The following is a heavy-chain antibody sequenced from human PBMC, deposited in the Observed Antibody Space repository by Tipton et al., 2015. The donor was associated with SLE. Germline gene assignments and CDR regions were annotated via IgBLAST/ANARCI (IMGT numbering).Heavy chain of an antibody. CDR3: AKYAAESGSYWSFVY. CDR1: GFIFDDYA. CDR2: ISGDGGST. Sequence: QLVQSGGGVVQPGGSLRLSCAASGFIFDDYAMHWVRQAPGKGLEWVSLISGDGGSTYYADSVKGRFTISRDNSKNSPYLQMNSLRTEDTALYYCAKYAAESGSYWSFVYWGQGTLVTVSS. V-gene: IGHV3-43*02. J-gene: IGHJ4*02. D-gene: IGHD1-26*01.